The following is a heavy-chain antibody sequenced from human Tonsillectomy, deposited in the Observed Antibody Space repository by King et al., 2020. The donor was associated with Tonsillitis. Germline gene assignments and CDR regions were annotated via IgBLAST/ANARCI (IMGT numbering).Heavy chain of an antibody. Sequence: RLQLQESGPGLVKPSETLSLTCTVSGGSISNGRHYWGWIRQPPGKGLEWIGTIYYTGSTYYNPSLKSRVTVSVDTSKNQFSLKLSSVTAADTAVYYCARREQGLVWVYWGQGTLVTVSS. CDR1: GGSISNGRHY. CDR3: ARREQGLVWVY. V-gene: IGHV4-39*06. D-gene: IGHD6-19*01. J-gene: IGHJ4*02. CDR2: IYYTGST.